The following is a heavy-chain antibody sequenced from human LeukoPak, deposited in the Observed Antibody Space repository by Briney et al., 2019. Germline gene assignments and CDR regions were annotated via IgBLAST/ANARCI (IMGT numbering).Heavy chain of an antibody. D-gene: IGHD3-22*01. CDR1: GFTFSSYV. J-gene: IGHJ3*02. Sequence: GGSLRLSCAASGFTFSSYVMSWVRQAPGKGLEWVAVIWYDGSNKYYADSVKGRFTISRDNSKNTLYLQMNSLRAEDTAVYYCARQYDSSGYYYLVSAFDIWGQGTMVTVSS. CDR2: IWYDGSNK. V-gene: IGHV3-33*08. CDR3: ARQYDSSGYYYLVSAFDI.